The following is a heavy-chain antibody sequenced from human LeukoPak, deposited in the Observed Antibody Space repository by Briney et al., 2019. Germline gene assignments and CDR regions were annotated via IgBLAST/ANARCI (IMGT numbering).Heavy chain of an antibody. Sequence: GGSLRLSCAASGFTVSSNYMSWVRQAPGKGLEWVSSISSSSSYIYYADSVKGRFTISRDNAKNALYLQMNSLRAEDTAVYYCARGMIVPRGFDYWGQGTLVTVSS. CDR3: ARGMIVPRGFDY. CDR1: GFTVSSNY. CDR2: ISSSSSYI. J-gene: IGHJ4*02. V-gene: IGHV3-21*01. D-gene: IGHD3-22*01.